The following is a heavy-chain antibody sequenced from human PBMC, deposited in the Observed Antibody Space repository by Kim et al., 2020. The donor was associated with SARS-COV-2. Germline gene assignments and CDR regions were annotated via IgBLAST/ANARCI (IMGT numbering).Heavy chain of an antibody. CDR2: IYYSVST. V-gene: IGHV4-59*01. CDR3: ARVGEVAGTFPANWYFDL. Sequence: SETLSLTCTVSGASITSYYWTWIRQPPGKELEWIGYIYYSVSTNYNPSLASRVTISLDTSKNQMSLKLSSVTAADTAVYYCARVGEVAGTFPANWYFDLWGRGTLVTVSS. CDR1: GASITSYY. J-gene: IGHJ2*01. D-gene: IGHD6-19*01.